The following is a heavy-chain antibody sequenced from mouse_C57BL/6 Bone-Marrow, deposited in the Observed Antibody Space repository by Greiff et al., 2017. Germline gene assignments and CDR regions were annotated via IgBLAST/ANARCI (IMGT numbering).Heavy chain of an antibody. Sequence: VKLMESGAELMKPGASVKLSCKATGYTFPGYWIEWVKQRPGHGLEWIGEILPESGSTNYNEKFKCKATFTADTSSNTAYMQLSSLTTEDSAIYYCARSYYGSSDWYVDVWGTGTTVTVSS. V-gene: IGHV1-9*01. CDR1: GYTFPGYW. CDR2: ILPESGST. D-gene: IGHD1-1*01. J-gene: IGHJ1*03. CDR3: ARSYYGSSDWYVDV.